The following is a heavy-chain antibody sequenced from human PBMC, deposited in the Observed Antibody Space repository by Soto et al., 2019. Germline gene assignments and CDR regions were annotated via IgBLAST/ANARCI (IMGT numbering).Heavy chain of an antibody. V-gene: IGHV3-23*01. CDR3: AKGQGGSCYAGNDY. CDR1: GFTFGSYA. CDR2: ISGSDENT. J-gene: IGHJ4*02. Sequence: EVQLLESGGGLAQPGGSLRLSCAASGFTFGSYAMSWVRQAPGKGLEWVSGISGSDENTYYADSVKGRFTISRDNSKSTLYLQMNSLRAEDMAVYYCAKGQGGSCYAGNDYWGQGTLVTVSS. D-gene: IGHD2-2*01.